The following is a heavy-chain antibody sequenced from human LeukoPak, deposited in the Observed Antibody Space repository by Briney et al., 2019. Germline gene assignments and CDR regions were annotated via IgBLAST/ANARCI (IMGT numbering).Heavy chain of an antibody. J-gene: IGHJ4*02. D-gene: IGHD3-22*01. CDR1: GGSISSYY. CDR3: ARGSFLDYYDSSGPPDEFDY. V-gene: IGHV4-59*12. Sequence: SETLSLTCTVSGGSISSYYWSWIRQPPGKGLEWIGYIYYSGSTNYNPSLKSRVTISVDTSKNQFSLKLSSVTAADTAVYYCARGSFLDYYDSSGPPDEFDYWGQGTLVTVSS. CDR2: IYYSGST.